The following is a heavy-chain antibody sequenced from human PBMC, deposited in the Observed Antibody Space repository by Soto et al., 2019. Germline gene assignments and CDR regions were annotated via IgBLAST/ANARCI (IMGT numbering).Heavy chain of an antibody. V-gene: IGHV4-30-4*01. D-gene: IGHD3-10*01. Sequence: PSETLSLTCTVSGGSISSGDYYWSWIRQPPGKGLEWIGSIYYSGSPYYNPSLKSRVTISVDTSKNQFSLKLSSVTAADTAVYYCASRKGSPYFDYWGQGTLVTVSS. J-gene: IGHJ4*02. CDR2: IYYSGSP. CDR3: ASRKGSPYFDY. CDR1: GGSISSGDYY.